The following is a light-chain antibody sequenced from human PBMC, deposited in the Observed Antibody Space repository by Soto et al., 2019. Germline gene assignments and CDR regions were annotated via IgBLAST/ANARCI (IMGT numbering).Light chain of an antibody. CDR2: GAS. CDR3: QHLGT. J-gene: IGKJ1*01. V-gene: IGKV3-15*01. Sequence: EIVMTQSPATLSVSPGERATLSCRASQSVSSNLAWYQQKPGQAPRLLIYGASTRATGIPARFSGSGSGTEFTLTISSLQSEDFAVFYCQHLGTFRQGTKVDIK. CDR1: QSVSSN.